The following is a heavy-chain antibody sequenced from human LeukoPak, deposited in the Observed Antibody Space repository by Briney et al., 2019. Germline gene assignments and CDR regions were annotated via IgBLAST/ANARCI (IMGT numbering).Heavy chain of an antibody. CDR3: ARDLEQLVHFDY. CDR1: GYTFTGYY. Sequence: ASVKVSCKASGYTFTGYYMHWVRQAPGRGLEWMGWINPNSGGTNYAQKFQGRVTMTRDTSISTAYMELSRLRSDDTAVYYCARDLEQLVHFDYWGRGTLVTVSS. V-gene: IGHV1-2*02. CDR2: INPNSGGT. J-gene: IGHJ4*02. D-gene: IGHD6-13*01.